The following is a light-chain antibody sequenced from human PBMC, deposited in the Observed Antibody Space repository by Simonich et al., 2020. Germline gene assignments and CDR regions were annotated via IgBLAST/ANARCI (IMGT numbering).Light chain of an antibody. Sequence: EIVMTQSPATLSVSPGERATLSCRASQSVSSNLPWYQQKPGQAPRLLIYGAYTRATGIPARFSGSGSGTELTLTISSMQSEDFAVYYCQQYNNWWTFGQGTRLEIK. J-gene: IGKJ5*01. CDR3: QQYNNWWT. CDR1: QSVSSN. CDR2: GAY. V-gene: IGKV3-15*01.